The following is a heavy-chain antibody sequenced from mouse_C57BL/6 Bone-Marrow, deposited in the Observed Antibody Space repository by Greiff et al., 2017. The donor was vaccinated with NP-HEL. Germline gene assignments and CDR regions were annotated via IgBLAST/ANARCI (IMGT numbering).Heavy chain of an antibody. J-gene: IGHJ3*01. Sequence: QVQLQQSGAELVKPGASVKLSCKASGYTFTSYWMHWVKQRPGQGLEWIGMIHPNSGSTNYNEKFTSKATLTVDKSSSTAYMQLRILTSEDSAVYFCAIYYRFAYWGQGTLVTVSA. V-gene: IGHV1-64*01. D-gene: IGHD1-1*01. CDR1: GYTFTSYW. CDR3: AIYYRFAY. CDR2: IHPNSGST.